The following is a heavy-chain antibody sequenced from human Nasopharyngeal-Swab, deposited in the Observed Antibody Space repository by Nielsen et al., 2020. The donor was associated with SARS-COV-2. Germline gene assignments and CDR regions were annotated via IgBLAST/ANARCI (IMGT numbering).Heavy chain of an antibody. CDR1: GGTFSSYA. Sequence: VKVSCKASGGTFSSYAISWVRQAPGQGLEWMGGIIPILGTANYAQKFQGRVTITAGKSTSTAYMELSSLRSEDTAVYYCARGGGGISLDYWGQGTLVTVSS. CDR2: IIPILGTA. J-gene: IGHJ4*02. V-gene: IGHV1-69*10. CDR3: ARGGGGISLDY. D-gene: IGHD1-14*01.